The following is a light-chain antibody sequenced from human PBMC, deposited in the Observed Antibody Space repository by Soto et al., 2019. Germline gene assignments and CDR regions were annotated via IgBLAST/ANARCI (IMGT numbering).Light chain of an antibody. CDR3: QKYNGARWT. CDR2: AAS. V-gene: IGKV1-27*01. Sequence: DIQMTQSPSSLSASVGDRVTITCRASQGISNYLAWYQQEPGQVPKLLLYAASTLQSGVPSRFSGSGSGTDFTLTISSLQPEDVATYYCQKYNGARWTFGQETKVDIK. CDR1: QGISNY. J-gene: IGKJ1*01.